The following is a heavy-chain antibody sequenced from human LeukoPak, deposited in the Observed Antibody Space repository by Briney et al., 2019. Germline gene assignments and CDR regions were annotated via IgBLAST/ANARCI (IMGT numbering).Heavy chain of an antibody. D-gene: IGHD6-13*01. Sequence: PSETLSLTCNVSGGSISSSSYYWGWIRQPPGKGLEWIGSIYYSGSTYYNPSLKSRVTISVDKSRNQFSLKLSSVTAADTAVYYCTTTLRKVTAAGRGYYFDYWGQGTPVTVSS. V-gene: IGHV4-39*07. CDR3: TTTLRKVTAAGRGYYFDY. CDR1: GGSISSSSYY. J-gene: IGHJ4*02. CDR2: IYYSGST.